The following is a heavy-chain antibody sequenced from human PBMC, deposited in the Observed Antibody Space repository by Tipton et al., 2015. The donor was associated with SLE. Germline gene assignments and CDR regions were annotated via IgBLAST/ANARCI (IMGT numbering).Heavy chain of an antibody. Sequence: TLSLTCAVYGGSFSGYYWSWIRQPPGKGLEWIGEINHSGSTNYNPSLKSRVTISVDTSKNQFSLNLSSVTAADTAVYYCARVGDVNVVPSRSDRHFDYWGQGFLVTVSS. J-gene: IGHJ4*02. CDR3: ARVGDVNVVPSRSDRHFDY. CDR1: GGSFSGYY. CDR2: INHSGST. V-gene: IGHV4-34*01. D-gene: IGHD2-21*02.